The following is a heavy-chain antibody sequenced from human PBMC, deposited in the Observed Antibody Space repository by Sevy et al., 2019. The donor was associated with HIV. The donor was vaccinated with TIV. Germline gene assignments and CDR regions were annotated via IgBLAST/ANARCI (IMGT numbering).Heavy chain of an antibody. CDR1: GGTFSSYA. CDR2: IIPIFGTA. Sequence: SVKVSCKASGGTFSSYAISWVRQAPGQGLEWMGGIIPIFGTANYAQKFQGRVTITADKSTSTAYMELSSLRSEDTAVYYCARDFYYDSSGYYSHDAFDIWGQGTMVTVSS. CDR3: ARDFYYDSSGYYSHDAFDI. J-gene: IGHJ3*02. V-gene: IGHV1-69*06. D-gene: IGHD3-22*01.